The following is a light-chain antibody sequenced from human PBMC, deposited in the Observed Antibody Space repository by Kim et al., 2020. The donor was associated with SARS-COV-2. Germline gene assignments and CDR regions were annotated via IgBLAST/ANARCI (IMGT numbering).Light chain of an antibody. CDR1: QSVLYSANNKNY. J-gene: IGKJ5*01. CDR3: QQYYSTPIT. Sequence: ATINCKSSQSVLYSANNKNYLAWYQQKPGQPPKLLIYWASTRESGVPDRFSGSGSGTDFTLTISSLQAEDVAVYYCQQYYSTPITFGQGTRLEIK. CDR2: WAS. V-gene: IGKV4-1*01.